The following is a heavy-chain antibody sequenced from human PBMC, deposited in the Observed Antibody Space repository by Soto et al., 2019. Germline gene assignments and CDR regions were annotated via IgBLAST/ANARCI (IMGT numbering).Heavy chain of an antibody. CDR3: GKVLVGATGHTDSDS. J-gene: IGHJ4*02. CDR1: GGSIYRSGYY. Sequence: SETLSLTCTVSGGSIYRSGYYWGWIRQPPGRGLEWIGNIDYNGVTYSNPSLESRVTISRDTSKNQFSLKLTSVTAADTALYYCGKVLVGATGHTDSDSWRPGTLVTVSS. D-gene: IGHD2-15*01. V-gene: IGHV4-39*01. CDR2: IDYNGVT.